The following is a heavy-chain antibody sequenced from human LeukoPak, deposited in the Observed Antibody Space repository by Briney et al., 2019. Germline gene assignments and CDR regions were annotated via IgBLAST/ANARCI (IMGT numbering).Heavy chain of an antibody. CDR2: IIPIFGTT. J-gene: IGHJ4*02. Sequence: SVKVSCKASGGTFSSHAISWVRQAPGQGLEWVGGIIPIFGTTSYAQKFQGRVTITTDESTSTGYMELRSLRSDDTAVYYCARGDSGYDHGFDNWGQGTLVTVSS. CDR1: GGTFSSHA. CDR3: ARGDSGYDHGFDN. D-gene: IGHD5-12*01. V-gene: IGHV1-69*05.